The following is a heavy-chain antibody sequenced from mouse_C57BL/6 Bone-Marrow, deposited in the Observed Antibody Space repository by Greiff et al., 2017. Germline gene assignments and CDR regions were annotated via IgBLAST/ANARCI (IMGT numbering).Heavy chain of an antibody. Sequence: QVQLQQPGTELVKPGASVKLSCKASGYPFTSYWLHWLKQRPGQGLEWIGNINPSNGGTNYNEKFKSKATLTVTKSSSAAYMQLSSLTSEVSAVDYCARRRSYYYGSSYFDYWGQGTTLTVSS. CDR1: GYPFTSYW. J-gene: IGHJ2*01. CDR2: INPSNGGT. V-gene: IGHV1-53*01. D-gene: IGHD1-1*01. CDR3: ARRRSYYYGSSYFDY.